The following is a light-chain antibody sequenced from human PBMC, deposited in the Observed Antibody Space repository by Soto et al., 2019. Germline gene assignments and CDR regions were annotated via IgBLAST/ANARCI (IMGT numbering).Light chain of an antibody. CDR1: SSNIGGNF. CDR2: RDN. V-gene: IGLV1-47*01. J-gene: IGLJ2*01. CDR3: AAWDDNLRVI. Sequence: QSVLTQPPSASGTPGQRVTISCSGSSSNIGGNFVYWYQQLPGTAPKLLNYRDNKRPSGVSDRFSASKSDTSASLAISGLRSDDEADYYCAAWDDNLRVIFGGGTKLTVL.